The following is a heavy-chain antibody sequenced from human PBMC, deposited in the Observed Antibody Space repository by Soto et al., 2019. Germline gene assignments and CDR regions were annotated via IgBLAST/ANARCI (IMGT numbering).Heavy chain of an antibody. CDR1: GFTFSNAW. D-gene: IGHD2-2*01. CDR3: TTGGTSRYCSSTSCVRFDP. V-gene: IGHV3-15*01. J-gene: IGHJ5*02. Sequence: GGSLRLSCAASGFTFSNAWMSWVRQAPGKGLEWVGRIKSKTDGGTTDYAAPVKGRFTISRDDSKNTLYLQMNSLKTEDTAVYYCTTGGTSRYCSSTSCVRFDPWGQGTLVTVSS. CDR2: IKSKTDGGTT.